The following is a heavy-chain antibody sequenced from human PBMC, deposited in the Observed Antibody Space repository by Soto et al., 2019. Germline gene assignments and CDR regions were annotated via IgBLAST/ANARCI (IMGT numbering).Heavy chain of an antibody. J-gene: IGHJ4*02. CDR1: GGSISSGDYY. CDR2: IYSNGNT. V-gene: IGHV4-30-4*01. Sequence: SETLSLTCTVSGGSISSGDYYWSWIRQPPAKGLEWIGHIYSNGNTRYNPFLMGRVTISADRSNNKFSLNLNSVTAADTAVYYCARGPWYDTSGYLFDNWGQGILVTVSS. D-gene: IGHD3-22*01. CDR3: ARGPWYDTSGYLFDN.